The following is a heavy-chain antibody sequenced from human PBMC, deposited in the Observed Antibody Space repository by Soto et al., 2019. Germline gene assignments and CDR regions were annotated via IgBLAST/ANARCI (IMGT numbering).Heavy chain of an antibody. J-gene: IGHJ6*02. CDR2: ISYNGSNK. D-gene: IGHD3-10*01. CDR3: ARDPPTGEVFLGNPTYYYGMDV. CDR1: GFTFSSYG. V-gene: IGHV3-33*08. Sequence: GGSLRLSCAASGFTFSSYGMNWVRQAPGKGLEWVAVISYNGSNKYYADSVKGRFTISRDNSKNTLYLQMNSLRAEDTAVYYCARDPPTGEVFLGNPTYYYGMDVWGQGTMVTVSS.